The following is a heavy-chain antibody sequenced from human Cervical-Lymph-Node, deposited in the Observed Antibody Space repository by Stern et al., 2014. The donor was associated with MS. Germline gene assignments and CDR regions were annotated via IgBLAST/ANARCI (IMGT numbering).Heavy chain of an antibody. CDR2: IHPGNGDA. J-gene: IGHJ4*02. CDR3: ARGYSTTYLDY. V-gene: IGHV1-3*01. D-gene: IGHD6-13*01. Sequence: VQLVESGAEVKKPGASVKVSCKASGYTFPNYALHWVRQDPGQRPEWMGWIHPGNGDAKYSQNFQDRVTITRDTSANTVYMELRSLRVEDTAMYYCARGYSTTYLDYWGQGTLVTVSS. CDR1: GYTFPNYA.